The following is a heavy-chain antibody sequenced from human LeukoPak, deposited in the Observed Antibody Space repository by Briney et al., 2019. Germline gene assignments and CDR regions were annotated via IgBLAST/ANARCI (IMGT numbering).Heavy chain of an antibody. D-gene: IGHD1-1*01. Sequence: SDTLSLTCAVHGGSYSGFYWTWMRQPPRKGPEWIGEIFPGGRINYNPSLQSRVPISRDTSKNQFSLQVSSVAGADAAVCYCARGLGEGYPDHWGQGTVVTVSP. CDR1: GGSYSGFY. J-gene: IGHJ4*02. V-gene: IGHV4-34*01. CDR3: ARGLGEGYPDH. CDR2: IFPGGRI.